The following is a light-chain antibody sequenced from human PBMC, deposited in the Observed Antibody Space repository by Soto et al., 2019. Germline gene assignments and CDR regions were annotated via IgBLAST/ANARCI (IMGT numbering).Light chain of an antibody. CDR3: QQTKSLPPT. V-gene: IGKV1-12*01. J-gene: IGKJ5*01. CDR2: AAS. Sequence: DIHMTRSRSFGSSSVLYIITITCRANESVGNWLAWYQQKPGKAPKLLIYAASSLQSGVSSRFSGSGSGTDFTLTISSLQPEDSATYYCQQTKSLPPTLGQGTRLEIK. CDR1: ESVGNW.